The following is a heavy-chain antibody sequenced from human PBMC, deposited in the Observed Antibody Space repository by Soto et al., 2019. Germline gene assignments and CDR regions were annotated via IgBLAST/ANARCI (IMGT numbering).Heavy chain of an antibody. J-gene: IGHJ5*02. D-gene: IGHD1-1*01. Sequence: ASVKVSFKASGGTFSSYAISWVRQAPGQGLEWTGWISAYNGNTNYAQKLQGRVTMTTDTSTSTAYMELRSLRSDDTAVYYCARDDWKSAAWLDPWGQGTLVTVSS. V-gene: IGHV1-18*01. CDR3: ARDDWKSAAWLDP. CDR2: ISAYNGNT. CDR1: GGTFSSYA.